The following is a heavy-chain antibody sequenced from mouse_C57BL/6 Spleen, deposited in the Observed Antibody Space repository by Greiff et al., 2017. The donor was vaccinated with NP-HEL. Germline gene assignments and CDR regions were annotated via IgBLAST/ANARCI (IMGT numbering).Heavy chain of an antibody. CDR2: IYPRDGST. CDR3: ARGNYYGSSYFAY. V-gene: IGHV1-85*01. Sequence: QVQLQQSGPELVKPGASVKLSCKASGYTFTSYDINWVKQRPGQGLEWIGWIYPRDGSTKYNEKFKGKATLTVDTSSSTAYMELHSLPSEDSAVYFGARGNYYGSSYFAYWGQGTLVTVSA. J-gene: IGHJ3*01. CDR1: GYTFTSYD. D-gene: IGHD1-1*01.